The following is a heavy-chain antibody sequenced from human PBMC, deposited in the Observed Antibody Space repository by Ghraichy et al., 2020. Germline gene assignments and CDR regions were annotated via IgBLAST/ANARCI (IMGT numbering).Heavy chain of an antibody. CDR2: IRDNGDTT. CDR3: AKPRGGSWGALYFDY. D-gene: IGHD1-26*01. CDR1: GFTFSSNA. V-gene: IGHV3-23*01. Sequence: GGSLRLSCAASGFTFSSNAMSWVRQAPGKGLEWVSSIRDNGDTTFYADSVKGRFTISRDNSKNTLYLQMNSLTAEDTAVYYCAKPRGGSWGALYFDYWGQGTLVTVSS. J-gene: IGHJ4*02.